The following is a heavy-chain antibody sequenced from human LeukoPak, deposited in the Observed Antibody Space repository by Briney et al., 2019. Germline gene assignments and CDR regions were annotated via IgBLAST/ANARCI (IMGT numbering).Heavy chain of an antibody. Sequence: GGSLRLSCAASGFTFSSYGMHWVRQAPGKGLEWVAVIWYDGSNKYYADSVKGRFTISRDNSKNTLYLQMNSLRAEDTAVYYCAKDLLAVAGTTFDYWGQGTLVTVSS. CDR1: GFTFSSYG. CDR2: IWYDGSNK. D-gene: IGHD6-19*01. V-gene: IGHV3-33*06. J-gene: IGHJ4*02. CDR3: AKDLLAVAGTTFDY.